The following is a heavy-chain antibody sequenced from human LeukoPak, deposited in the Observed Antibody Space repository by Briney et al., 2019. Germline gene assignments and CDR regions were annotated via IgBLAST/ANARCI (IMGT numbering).Heavy chain of an antibody. D-gene: IGHD2/OR15-2a*01. V-gene: IGHV4-59*01. J-gene: IGHJ6*03. CDR3: ARAPNNYYYYYMDV. CDR2: IYYSGST. Sequence: SETLSLTCTVSGGSISSYYWSWIRQPPGKGLGWIGYIYYSGSTNCNPSLKSRVTISVDTSKNQFSLKLTSVTAADTAVYYCARAPNNYYYYYMDVWGKGTTVTVSS. CDR1: GGSISSYY.